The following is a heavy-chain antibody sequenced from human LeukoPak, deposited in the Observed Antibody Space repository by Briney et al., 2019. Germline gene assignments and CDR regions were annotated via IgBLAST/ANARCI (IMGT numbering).Heavy chain of an antibody. D-gene: IGHD6-6*01. V-gene: IGHV3-15*01. CDR3: TTEPFGSSSGEERSY. CDR2: IKSKTDGGTT. J-gene: IGHJ4*02. CDR1: GFTFSNAW. Sequence: PGGSLRLSCAAAGFTFSNAWMSWVRQAAGKGLEWVGRIKSKTDGGTTDYAAPVKGRFTISRDDSKNTLYLQMNSLKTEDTAVYYCTTEPFGSSSGEERSYWGQGTLVTVSS.